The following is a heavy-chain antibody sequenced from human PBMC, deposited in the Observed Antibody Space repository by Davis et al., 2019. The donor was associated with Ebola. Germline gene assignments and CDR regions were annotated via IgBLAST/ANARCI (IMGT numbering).Heavy chain of an antibody. Sequence: GESLIPSCASSGFTVSRNYMSWVRQAPGKGLEWVSVISSGGSTYYADTVKGRFTISRDNSKNTLYLQMNSLRAEDTAVYYCEKFRGYSGYLYYYYGMDVWGQGTTVTVSS. D-gene: IGHD5-12*01. CDR2: ISSGGST. V-gene: IGHV3-53*01. CDR3: EKFRGYSGYLYYYYGMDV. CDR1: GFTVSRNY. J-gene: IGHJ6*02.